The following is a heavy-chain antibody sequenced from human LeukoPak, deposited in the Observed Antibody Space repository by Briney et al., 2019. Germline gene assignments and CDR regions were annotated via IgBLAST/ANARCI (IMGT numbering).Heavy chain of an antibody. J-gene: IGHJ4*02. D-gene: IGHD3-10*01. CDR3: ARAGSGSSYDC. CDR1: GFTFSSYW. V-gene: IGHV3-74*01. CDR2: INSDGSRI. Sequence: PGESLRLSCVASGFTFSSYWMHWVRQAPGKGLVWVSRINSDGSRINYADSVKGRFTISRDAAKNTLFLEMNRLRADDTGVYYCARAGSGSSYDCWGQGTLVTVSS.